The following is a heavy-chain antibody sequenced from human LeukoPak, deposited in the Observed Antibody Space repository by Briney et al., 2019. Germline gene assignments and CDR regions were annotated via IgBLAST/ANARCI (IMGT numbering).Heavy chain of an antibody. V-gene: IGHV3-33*06. CDR3: AKDYYDSSGYYADY. CDR1: GFTFSRYG. Sequence: GGSLRLSCAASGFTFSRYGMHWVRQAPGKGLEWEAVIWYDGSNKYYADSVKGRFTISRDNSKNTLYLQMNSLRAEDTAVYYCAKDYYDSSGYYADYWGQGTLVTVSS. D-gene: IGHD3-22*01. CDR2: IWYDGSNK. J-gene: IGHJ4*02.